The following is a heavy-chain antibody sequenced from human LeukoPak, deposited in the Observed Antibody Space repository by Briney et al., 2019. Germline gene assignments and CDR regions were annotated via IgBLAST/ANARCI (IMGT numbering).Heavy chain of an antibody. CDR3: ARDRRLGYCSGGSCHNWFDP. CDR1: GYTFTSYG. V-gene: IGHV1-18*01. J-gene: IGHJ5*02. Sequence: GASVKVSCKASGYTFTSYGISWVRQAPGQGLEWMGWISAYNGNTNYAQKLQGRGTMTTDTSTSTAYMELRSLRSDDTAVYYCARDRRLGYCSGGSCHNWFDPWGQGTLVTVSS. D-gene: IGHD2-15*01. CDR2: ISAYNGNT.